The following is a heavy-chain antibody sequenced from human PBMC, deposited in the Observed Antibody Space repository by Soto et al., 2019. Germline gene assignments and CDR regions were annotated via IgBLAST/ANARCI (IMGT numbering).Heavy chain of an antibody. CDR3: ARVRGYDILTGYYPV. Sequence: GGSLRLSCAASGFTFSSYAMHWVRQAPGKGLEYVSAISSNGGSTYYANSVKGRFTISRDNSKNTLYLQMGSLRAEDMAVYYCARVRGYDILTGYYPVWGKGTTVTVSS. J-gene: IGHJ6*04. V-gene: IGHV3-64*01. D-gene: IGHD3-9*01. CDR2: ISSNGGST. CDR1: GFTFSSYA.